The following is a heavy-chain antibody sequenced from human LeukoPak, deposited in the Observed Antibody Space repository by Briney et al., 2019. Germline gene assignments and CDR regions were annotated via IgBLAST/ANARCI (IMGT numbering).Heavy chain of an antibody. Sequence: ASVQVSCKASGYTFTGYYMHWVRQAPGQGLEWMGWINSNSGDTNYAQKFQGRVTMTRDTSISTDYMELSRLRSDDTAVYYCAREPHYDLLTGYALGYLDLWGRGTLLTVSS. J-gene: IGHJ2*01. CDR3: AREPHYDLLTGYALGYLDL. CDR1: GYTFTGYY. V-gene: IGHV1-2*02. D-gene: IGHD3-9*01. CDR2: INSNSGDT.